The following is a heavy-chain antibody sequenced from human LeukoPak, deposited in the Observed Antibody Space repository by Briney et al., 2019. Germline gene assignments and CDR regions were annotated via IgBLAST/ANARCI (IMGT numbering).Heavy chain of an antibody. CDR1: GGSISSYY. CDR2: VYTSGST. J-gene: IGHJ3*02. V-gene: IGHV4-4*07. CDR3: ARDDLRLDAFDI. Sequence: SETLSLTCTVSGGSISSYYWSWIRQPAGKGLEWIGRVYTSGSTNYNPSLKSRVTMSVDTSKNQFSLKLSSVTAADTAVYYCARDDLRLDAFDIWGQGTMVTVSS.